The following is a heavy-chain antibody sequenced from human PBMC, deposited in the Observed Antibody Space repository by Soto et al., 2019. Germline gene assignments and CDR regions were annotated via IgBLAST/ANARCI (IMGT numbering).Heavy chain of an antibody. CDR1: GFTFSTYA. CDR3: ARDPSHSYYTLFYYFDY. V-gene: IGHV3-23*01. D-gene: IGHD1-26*01. Sequence: GGSRRLSCAASGFTFSTYAMSWVRQAPGKGLEWVSAISGSGSNTYYADSVKGRFTISRDDSKSTLYLQMNSLRAEDTAVYYCARDPSHSYYTLFYYFDYWGQGTLVTVSS. J-gene: IGHJ4*02. CDR2: ISGSGSNT.